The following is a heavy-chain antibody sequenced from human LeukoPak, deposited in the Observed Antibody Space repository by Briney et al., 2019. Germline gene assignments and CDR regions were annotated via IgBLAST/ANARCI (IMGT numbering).Heavy chain of an antibody. J-gene: IGHJ3*02. D-gene: IGHD3-22*01. CDR2: ISGSGGST. V-gene: IGHV3-23*01. Sequence: GGSLRLSCAASGFTFSSYAMSWVRQAPGKGLEWVSAISGSGGSTYYADSVKGRFTISRDNSKNTLYLQMNSLRAEDTAVYYCAKDPVGDSSGYYPGAFDIWGQGTMVTVSS. CDR1: GFTFSSYA. CDR3: AKDPVGDSSGYYPGAFDI.